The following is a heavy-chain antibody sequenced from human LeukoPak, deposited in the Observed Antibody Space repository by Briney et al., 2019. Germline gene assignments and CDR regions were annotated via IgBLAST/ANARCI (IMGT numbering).Heavy chain of an antibody. Sequence: GGSLRLSCAASGFAFTEYAMSWVRQAPEKGLDLVSVISGSGTTTYYADSVKGRFTISRDNSKNTLYLQMNSLRAEDTAVYYCAKSRQGLTVTTSLIDYWGQGTLVTVSS. CDR3: AKSRQGLTVTTSLIDY. D-gene: IGHD4-17*01. CDR1: GFAFTEYA. V-gene: IGHV3-23*01. J-gene: IGHJ4*02. CDR2: ISGSGTTT.